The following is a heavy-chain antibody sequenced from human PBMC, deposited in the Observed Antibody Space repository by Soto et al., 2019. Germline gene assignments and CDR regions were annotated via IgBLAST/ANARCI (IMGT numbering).Heavy chain of an antibody. CDR1: GFTFSNAW. Sequence: GGSLRLSCAASGFTFSNAWMSWVRQAPGKGLEWVGHIKSKTDGGTTDYAAPVKGRFTISRDDSKNTLYLQMNSLKTEDTAVYYCTLNWNYDYWGQGTLVTVSS. CDR3: TLNWNYDY. V-gene: IGHV3-15*01. D-gene: IGHD1-7*01. J-gene: IGHJ4*02. CDR2: IKSKTDGGTT.